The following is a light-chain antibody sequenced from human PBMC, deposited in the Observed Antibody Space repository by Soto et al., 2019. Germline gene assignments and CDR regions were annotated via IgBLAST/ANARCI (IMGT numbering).Light chain of an antibody. CDR3: QQYNSYSPLT. J-gene: IGKJ3*01. CDR2: DAS. V-gene: IGKV1-5*01. CDR1: QSVSSS. Sequence: DIQMTQSPSTLSAFVGDRVTITCRASQSVSSSLAWYQQKPGKAPKLLIYDASTLESGVPSRFSGSGYGTEFTLTINSLQPGDFATYYCQQYNSYSPLTFGPGTKVDIK.